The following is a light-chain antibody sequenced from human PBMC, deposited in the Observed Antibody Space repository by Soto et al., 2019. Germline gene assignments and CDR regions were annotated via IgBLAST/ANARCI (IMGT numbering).Light chain of an antibody. CDR2: GAS. CDR3: QHYNNWPPIT. V-gene: IGKV3-15*01. J-gene: IGKJ5*01. Sequence: EIVMTQSPATLSVSPGERATLSCRASQSVSSYLAWYQQKPGQAPRLLIYGASTRATGIPARFSGSGSGTEFTLTISSLQSEDFAVYYCQHYNNWPPITFGQGTRLEIK. CDR1: QSVSSY.